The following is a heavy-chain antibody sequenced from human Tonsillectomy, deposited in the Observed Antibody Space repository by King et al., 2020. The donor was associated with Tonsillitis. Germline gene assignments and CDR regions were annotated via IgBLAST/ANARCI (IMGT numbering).Heavy chain of an antibody. CDR2: ISGSVGTT. D-gene: IGHD3-22*01. CDR3: ASTYYYDSSGYYYNGFDY. V-gene: IGHV3-23*04. J-gene: IGHJ4*02. Sequence: VQLVESGGGLVQPGGSLRLSCAASGFTFSSYAMSWVRQAPGKGLEWVSAISGSVGTTYYADSVKGRFTISRDNSKNTLYLQMNSLRAEDTAVYYCASTYYYDSSGYYYNGFDYWGQGTLVTISS. CDR1: GFTFSSYA.